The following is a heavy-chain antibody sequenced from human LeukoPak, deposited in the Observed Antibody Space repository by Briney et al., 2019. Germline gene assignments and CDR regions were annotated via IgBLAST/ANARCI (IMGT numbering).Heavy chain of an antibody. V-gene: IGHV4-39*01. CDR3: ARLRRDYYYYIDV. J-gene: IGHJ6*03. Sequence: PSETLSLTCTVSGGSISSSSYYWDWIRQPPGKELEWIGSVYYSGSTYYTPSLKSRVTISVDTSKNQFSLKLSSVTAADTAVYYCARLRRDYYYYIDVWGKGTTVTVSS. CDR1: GGSISSSSYY. CDR2: VYYSGST.